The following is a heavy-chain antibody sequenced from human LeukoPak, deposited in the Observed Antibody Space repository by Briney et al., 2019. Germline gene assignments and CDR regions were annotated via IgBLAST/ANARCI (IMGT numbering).Heavy chain of an antibody. CDR2: ISGSGDTT. J-gene: IGHJ4*02. V-gene: IGHV3-23*01. CDR1: GFTFSSYA. CDR3: AKDMEGSVADYFDY. Sequence: HPGGSLRLSCAASGFTFSSYAMSWVRQAPGKGLERVSHISGSGDTTYYADSVKGRFTIFRDNSKNTLYLQMNSLRADDTAVYYCAKDMEGSVADYFDYWGQGTLVTVSS. D-gene: IGHD3-10*01.